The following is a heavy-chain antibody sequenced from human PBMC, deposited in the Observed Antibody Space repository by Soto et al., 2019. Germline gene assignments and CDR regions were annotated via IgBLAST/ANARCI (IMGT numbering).Heavy chain of an antibody. D-gene: IGHD3-3*01. CDR2: ISASGGST. CDR3: ARGFYDFWSGPSLIDC. V-gene: IGHV3-23*01. Sequence: PGGSLRLSCAVSGFTFSNYAMTWVRQAPGRGLEWVSAISASGGSTYYRDSLKGRFTISRDNFKNTLYLQMSSLRAEDTAVYYCARGFYDFWSGPSLIDCWGQGTLVTVSS. J-gene: IGHJ4*02. CDR1: GFTFSNYA.